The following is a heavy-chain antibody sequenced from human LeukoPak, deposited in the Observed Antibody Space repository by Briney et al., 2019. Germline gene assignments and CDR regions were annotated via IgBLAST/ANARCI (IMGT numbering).Heavy chain of an antibody. CDR2: ISSSSSYI. V-gene: IGHV3-21*01. CDR1: GFTFSSYS. Sequence: GGSLRLSCAASGFTFSSYSMNWVRQAPGKGLEWVSSISSSSSYIYYADSVKGRFTISRDNDKNSLYLQMNSLRAEDTAVYYCARDMISLITMVRGVIIDYWGQGTLVTVSS. J-gene: IGHJ4*02. CDR3: ARDMISLITMVRGVIIDY. D-gene: IGHD3-10*01.